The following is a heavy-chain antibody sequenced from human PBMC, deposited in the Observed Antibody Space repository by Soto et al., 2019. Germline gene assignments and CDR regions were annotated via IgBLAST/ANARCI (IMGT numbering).Heavy chain of an antibody. CDR2: IYHSGST. Sequence: NPSETLSLTCAVSGGSISSGGYSWSWIRQPPGKGLEWIGYIYHSGSTYYNPSLKSRVTISVDRSKNQFSLKLSSVTAADTAVYYCARSRSSSWPYYYGMDVWGQRTTVTVSS. J-gene: IGHJ6*02. V-gene: IGHV4-30-2*01. CDR1: GGSISSGGYS. D-gene: IGHD6-13*01. CDR3: ARSRSSSWPYYYGMDV.